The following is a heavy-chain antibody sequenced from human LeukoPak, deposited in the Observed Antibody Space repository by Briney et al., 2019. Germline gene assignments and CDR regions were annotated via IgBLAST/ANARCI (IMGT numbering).Heavy chain of an antibody. J-gene: IGHJ5*02. V-gene: IGHV3-48*04. CDR2: FSSSSSST. D-gene: IGHD3-3*01. CDR1: GFTFSSYS. Sequence: PGGSLRLSCAASGFTFSSYSMHWVRQAPGKGLEWVSYFSSSSSSTYYADSVKGRFTISRDNAKNSLYLQMNSLRAEDTAVYYCARGSHPLFGVVIGWFDPWGQGTLVTVSS. CDR3: ARGSHPLFGVVIGWFDP.